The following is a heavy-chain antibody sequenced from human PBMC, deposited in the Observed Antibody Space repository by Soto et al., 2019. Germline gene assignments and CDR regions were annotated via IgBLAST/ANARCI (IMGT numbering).Heavy chain of an antibody. D-gene: IGHD3-10*01. Sequence: GGSLRLSCAASGFTFSSYAMSWVRQAPGKGLEWVSAISGSGGSTYYADSVKGRFTISRDNSKNTLYLQMNSLRAEDTAVYYCAKVGGAYGSGSYYNSHYYYGMDVWGQGTTVTVSS. J-gene: IGHJ6*02. V-gene: IGHV3-23*01. CDR2: ISGSGGST. CDR3: AKVGGAYGSGSYYNSHYYYGMDV. CDR1: GFTFSSYA.